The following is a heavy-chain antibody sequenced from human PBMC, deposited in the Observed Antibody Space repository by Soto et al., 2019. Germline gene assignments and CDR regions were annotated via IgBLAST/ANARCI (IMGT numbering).Heavy chain of an antibody. CDR2: IRFDGSYK. CDR3: ASEGWGSGGGPFDF. J-gene: IGHJ4*02. Sequence: QVQLVESGGGVVQPGTSLRLSCAASGFTVSGFGMHWVRQAPGKGLEWVAFIRFDGSYKNYADSVKGRYTISRDNSKNTLFLQMNSLRGEDTAVYYCASEGWGSGGGPFDFWGQGTLVTVYS. CDR1: GFTVSGFG. V-gene: IGHV3-33*01. D-gene: IGHD3-16*01.